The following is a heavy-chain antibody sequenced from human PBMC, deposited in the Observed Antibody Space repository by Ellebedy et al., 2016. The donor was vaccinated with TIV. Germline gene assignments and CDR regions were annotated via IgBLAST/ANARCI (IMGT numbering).Heavy chain of an antibody. Sequence: GGSLRLXXSASGFAFADTTIRWFRQAPGKGLEWVGFIRVNAFGGTTEYAASVKGRFTISRDDSRSIAYLQMDSLKTDDTAIYYCTREAIAVRGVVVSRAMMDYWGQGTLVTVSS. J-gene: IGHJ4*02. CDR1: GFAFADTT. CDR2: IRVNAFGGTT. V-gene: IGHV3-49*03. CDR3: TREAIAVRGVVVSRAMMDY. D-gene: IGHD3-10*01.